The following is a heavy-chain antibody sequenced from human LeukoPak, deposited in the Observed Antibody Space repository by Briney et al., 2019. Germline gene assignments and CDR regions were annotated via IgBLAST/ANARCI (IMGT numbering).Heavy chain of an antibody. CDR1: GGSISTSRYY. D-gene: IGHD5-18*01. J-gene: IGHJ4*02. V-gene: IGHV4-31*03. CDR2: IYYSGST. CDR3: ARVSPVDTAMAYYFDY. Sequence: TLSLTCTVSGGSISTSRYYWGWIRQHPGKGLEWIGYIYYSGSTYYNPSLKSRVTISVDTSKNQFSLKLTSVTAADTAVYYCARVSPVDTAMAYYFDYWGQGTLVTVSS.